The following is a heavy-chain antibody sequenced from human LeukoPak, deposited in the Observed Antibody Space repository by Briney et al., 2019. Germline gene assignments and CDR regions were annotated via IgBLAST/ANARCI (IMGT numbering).Heavy chain of an antibody. V-gene: IGHV3-23*01. D-gene: IGHD5-18*01. CDR3: AKEPVTSPPRY. CDR2: ISGSGGST. CDR1: GFTFSSYA. Sequence: GGALRLSCAASGFTFSSYAMSWVGQAPGKGVEGVSAISGSGGSTYYEDSVKGRFTTSRDNTKNTLYLQMNSLRAEDTAVYYCAKEPVTSPPRYWGQGTLVTVSS. J-gene: IGHJ4*02.